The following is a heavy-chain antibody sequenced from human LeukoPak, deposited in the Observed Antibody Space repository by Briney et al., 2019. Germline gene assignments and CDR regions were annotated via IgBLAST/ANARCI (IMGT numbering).Heavy chain of an antibody. CDR1: GYTXTDYY. V-gene: IGHV1-2*02. CDR3: ARDYGDS. CDR2: INPNSGGT. Sequence: ASVKVSCKASGYTXTDYYIHGVRQAPGQGLEWLGWINPNSGGTSYAQKFQGRVTITRDTSINTAYMELSSLRSDDTAVYYCARDYGDSWGQGTLVTVSS. J-gene: IGHJ4*02. D-gene: IGHD4-17*01.